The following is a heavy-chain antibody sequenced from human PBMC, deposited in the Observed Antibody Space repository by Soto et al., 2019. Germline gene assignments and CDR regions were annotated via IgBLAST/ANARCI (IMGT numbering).Heavy chain of an antibody. CDR2: ISAYNGNT. D-gene: IGHD3-22*01. V-gene: IGHV1-18*01. J-gene: IGHJ1*01. Sequence: GASVKVSCKASGYTFTSYGISWVRQAPGQGLEWMGWISAYNGNTNYAQKLQGRVTMTTDTSTSTAYMELRSLRSDDTAVYYCAREPYYDSSGYYGVFQHWGQGTLVTVSS. CDR3: AREPYYDSSGYYGVFQH. CDR1: GYTFTSYG.